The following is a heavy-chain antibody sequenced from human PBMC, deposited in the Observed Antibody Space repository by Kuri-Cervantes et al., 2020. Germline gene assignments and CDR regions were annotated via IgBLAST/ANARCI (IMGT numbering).Heavy chain of an antibody. CDR2: ISSSGSTI. J-gene: IGHJ6*02. CDR3: ARDIFGTYYYGMDV. CDR1: GFTFSSYE. V-gene: IGHV3-48*03. D-gene: IGHD3-3*01. Sequence: GESLKISCAASGFTFSSYEMNWVRQAPGKGLEWVSYISSSGSTIYYADSVKGRFTISRDNAKNSLYLQMNSLRDEDTAVYYCARDIFGTYYYGMDVWGQGTTVTVSS.